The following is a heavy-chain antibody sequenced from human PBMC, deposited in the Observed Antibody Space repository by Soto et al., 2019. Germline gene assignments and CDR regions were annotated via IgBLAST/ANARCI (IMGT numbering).Heavy chain of an antibody. CDR2: IYDGGRT. Sequence: QVQLQESGPGLVKPSQTLSLTCTVSGGSISTVDYWWSWIRQSPDMGLEWIGHIYDGGRTYNNPSLESRVTLSVDTSKSQLSLPLSSVSPADTAVYYCARGPSGDKVDSWGQGTLVTVSS. J-gene: IGHJ4*02. CDR1: GGSISTVDYW. CDR3: ARGPSGDKVDS. V-gene: IGHV4-30-4*01. D-gene: IGHD7-27*01.